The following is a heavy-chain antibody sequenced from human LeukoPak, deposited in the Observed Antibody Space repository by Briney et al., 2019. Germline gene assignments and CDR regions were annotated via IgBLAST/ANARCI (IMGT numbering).Heavy chain of an antibody. D-gene: IGHD6-19*01. Sequence: GGSLRLSCAASGFTFSRYPMHWVRQAPGKGLEWVAVVSYDGSIKSYADSVKGRFTISRDNSKNTLYLQMNSLRAEDTAVYYCARNGAVAGTAYYYYGMDVWGQGTTVTVSS. CDR1: GFTFSRYP. CDR3: ARNGAVAGTAYYYYGMDV. V-gene: IGHV3-30-3*01. CDR2: VSYDGSIK. J-gene: IGHJ6*02.